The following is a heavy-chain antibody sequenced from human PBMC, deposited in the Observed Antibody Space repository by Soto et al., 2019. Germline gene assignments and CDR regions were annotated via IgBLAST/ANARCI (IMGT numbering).Heavy chain of an antibody. Sequence: GGSLRLSCVASGFTFSSSPMSWVRQAPGKGLDWVSGISGSGGSTYYADSVKGRFTISRDNSKNTLYLQMNSLRAEDTAVYYCAKDRTSSPADYWGQGTLVTVSS. J-gene: IGHJ4*02. CDR1: GFTFSSSP. CDR2: ISGSGGST. D-gene: IGHD6-6*01. CDR3: AKDRTSSPADY. V-gene: IGHV3-23*01.